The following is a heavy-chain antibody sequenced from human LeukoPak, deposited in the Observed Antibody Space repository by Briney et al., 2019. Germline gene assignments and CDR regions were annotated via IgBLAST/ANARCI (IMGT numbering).Heavy chain of an antibody. D-gene: IGHD3-3*01. CDR1: GGTFSSYA. Sequence: SVKVSCKASGGTFSSYAISWVRQAPGQGLEWMGGIIPIFGTANYAQKFQGRVTITADESTSTAYMELSSLRSEDTAVYYCARAERITIFGVVTPGYYYYMDVWGKGTTVTVSS. J-gene: IGHJ6*03. CDR2: IIPIFGTA. V-gene: IGHV1-69*13. CDR3: ARAERITIFGVVTPGYYYYMDV.